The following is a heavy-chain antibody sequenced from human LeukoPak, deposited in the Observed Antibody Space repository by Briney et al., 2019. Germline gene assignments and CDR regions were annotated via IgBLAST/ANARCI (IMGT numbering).Heavy chain of an antibody. CDR1: GFTFSSYG. CDR3: AKDSDYCSGGSCYSIY. Sequence: GGSLRLSCAASGFTFSSYGMHWVRQAPGKGLEWVSAISGSGGSTYYADSVKGRFTISRDNSKNTLYLQMNSLRAEDTAVYYCAKDSDYCSGGSCYSIYWGQGTLVTVSS. J-gene: IGHJ4*02. V-gene: IGHV3-23*01. CDR2: ISGSGGST. D-gene: IGHD2-15*01.